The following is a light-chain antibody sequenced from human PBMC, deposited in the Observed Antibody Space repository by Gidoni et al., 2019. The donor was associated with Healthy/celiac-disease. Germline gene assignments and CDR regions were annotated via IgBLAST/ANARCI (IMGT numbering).Light chain of an antibody. CDR3: QQYYSTALT. Sequence: DIVMTQSPHSLAVSLGERATINCKSSQSVLYSSNNKNYLAWYQQKPGQPPKLLIYWASTRESGVPDRFSGSGSGTDFTLTISSLQAEDVAVYYCQQYYSTALTFGGXTKVEIK. CDR1: QSVLYSSNNKNY. J-gene: IGKJ4*01. CDR2: WAS. V-gene: IGKV4-1*01.